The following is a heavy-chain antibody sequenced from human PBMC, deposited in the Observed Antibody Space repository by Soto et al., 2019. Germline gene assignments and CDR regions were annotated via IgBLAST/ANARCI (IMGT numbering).Heavy chain of an antibody. CDR2: IYYTGST. D-gene: IGHD3-22*01. CDR3: ARVDSSGSYFDY. Sequence: PAETLSLTCTVSGGSISSGGYYWSWIRQHPGKGLKWIAYIYYTGSTNYNPSLKSRVTLSADTSKNQFSLKLISVTAADTAMYYCARVDSSGSYFDYWGQGTLVTVS. V-gene: IGHV4-61*08. CDR1: GGSISSGGYY. J-gene: IGHJ4*02.